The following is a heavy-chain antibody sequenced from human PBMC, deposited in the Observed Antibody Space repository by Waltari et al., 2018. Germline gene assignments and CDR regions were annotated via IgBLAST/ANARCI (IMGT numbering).Heavy chain of an antibody. CDR1: GFTFSSYA. V-gene: IGHV3-30*01. CDR2: ISEDGSNK. Sequence: QVQLVESGGGVVQPGRSLRLSCAASGFTFSSYAMHWVRQAPGKGVEWVAVISEDGSNKYYADSLKGRFTISRDNSKNTLYLQMNSLRAEDTAVYYCARDPARGIFDYWGQGTLVTVSS. CDR3: ARDPARGIFDY. D-gene: IGHD3-16*01. J-gene: IGHJ4*02.